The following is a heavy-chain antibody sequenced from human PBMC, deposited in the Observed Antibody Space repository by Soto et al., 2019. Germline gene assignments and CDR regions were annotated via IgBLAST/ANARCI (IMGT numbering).Heavy chain of an antibody. CDR3: ARAIYGSSRSFDT. CDR1: GGSISSGDYY. Sequence: PSETLSLTCTVSGGSISSGDYYWTWIRQPPGKGLEWIGYIYYSGSTYYNQSFKSRVTISVDTSKNQFSLKLTSVTAADTALYYCARAIYGSSRSFDTWGQGTLVTVSS. D-gene: IGHD3-10*01. CDR2: IYYSGST. J-gene: IGHJ5*02. V-gene: IGHV4-30-4*01.